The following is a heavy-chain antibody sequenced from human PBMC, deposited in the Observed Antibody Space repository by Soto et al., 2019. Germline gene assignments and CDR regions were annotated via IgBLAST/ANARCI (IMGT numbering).Heavy chain of an antibody. V-gene: IGHV3-21*02. D-gene: IGHD4-17*01. CDR2: INGNSCYI. J-gene: IGHJ4*02. CDR3: AREGVGRDYGESFDY. Sequence: EVQLVESGGGLVKPGGSLRLSCAASGFTFSTYIMNWVRQAPGRGLEWVSSINGNSCYIYYGDSVKGRFTVSRANAKNSLSLQMNSLRDEDTAVYYCAREGVGRDYGESFDYWGQGTLVTVSS. CDR1: GFTFSTYI.